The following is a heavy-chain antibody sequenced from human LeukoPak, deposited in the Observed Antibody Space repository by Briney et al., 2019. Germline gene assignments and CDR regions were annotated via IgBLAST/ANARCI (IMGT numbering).Heavy chain of an antibody. CDR2: IYSGGST. Sequence: GGSPRLSCAASGFTVRSNHMSWVRQAPGKGLEWVSVIYSGGSTYYADSVKGRFTISRDNSKNTLYLQVNSLRAEDTAVYYCAGAEDDYGDYYWGQGTLVTVSS. CDR1: GFTVRSNH. V-gene: IGHV3-66*02. CDR3: AGAEDDYGDYY. J-gene: IGHJ4*02. D-gene: IGHD4-17*01.